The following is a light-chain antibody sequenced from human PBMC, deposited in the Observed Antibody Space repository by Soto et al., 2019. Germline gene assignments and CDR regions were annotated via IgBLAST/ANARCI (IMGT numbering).Light chain of an antibody. CDR1: TGYD. CDR3: QSYDSSLSGWV. CDR2: LNS. Sequence: QSVLTQPPSVSGAPGQRVTISCTGSTGYDVHWYQHFPGTAPKLVIHLNSIRPSGLPDRFSGSKSGTSASLAITGLQAEDEADYYCQSYDSSLSGWVFGGGTKLTVL. V-gene: IGLV1-40*01. J-gene: IGLJ3*02.